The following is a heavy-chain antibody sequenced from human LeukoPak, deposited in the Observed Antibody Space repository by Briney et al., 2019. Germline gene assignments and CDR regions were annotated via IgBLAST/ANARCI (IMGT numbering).Heavy chain of an antibody. J-gene: IGHJ4*02. Sequence: GGSQRLLCVLSGFSIRNQWTSCVRLTPGEGRGWVTTMTEDGTEKDYMHCVAGRLTISRENAMNSVYLKKRRLRAEDTAVYYCASSPDHQWQVLLYFDYWGQGALVSVSS. CDR2: MTEDGTEK. V-gene: IGHV3-7*01. CDR3: ASSPDHQWQVLLYFDY. D-gene: IGHD6-19*01. CDR1: GFSIRNQW.